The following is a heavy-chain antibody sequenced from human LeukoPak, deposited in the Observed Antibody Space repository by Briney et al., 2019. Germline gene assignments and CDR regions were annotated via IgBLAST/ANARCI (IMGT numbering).Heavy chain of an antibody. D-gene: IGHD4-11*01. V-gene: IGHV4-34*01. CDR3: ARGLYSNYFRWFDP. CDR2: INHSGST. CDR1: GGSFSGYY. Sequence: NPSETLSFTCAVYGGSFSGYYWSWIRQPPGKGLEWIGEINHSGSTNYNPSLKSRVTISVDTSKNQFSLKLSSVTAADTAVYYCARGLYSNYFRWFDPWGQGTLVTVSS. J-gene: IGHJ5*02.